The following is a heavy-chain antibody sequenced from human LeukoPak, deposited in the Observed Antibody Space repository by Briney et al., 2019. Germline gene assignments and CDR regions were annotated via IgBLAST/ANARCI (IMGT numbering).Heavy chain of an antibody. Sequence: SETPSLTCTVSSGSISSYYWSWIRQPPGKGLEWIGYIYYSGNTNYNPSLKSRVTMSVDTSKNQFSLKLSSVTAADTAVYYCARDQGDILDYWGQGTLVTVSS. V-gene: IGHV4-59*01. CDR1: SGSISSYY. D-gene: IGHD2-21*02. CDR2: IYYSGNT. CDR3: ARDQGDILDY. J-gene: IGHJ4*02.